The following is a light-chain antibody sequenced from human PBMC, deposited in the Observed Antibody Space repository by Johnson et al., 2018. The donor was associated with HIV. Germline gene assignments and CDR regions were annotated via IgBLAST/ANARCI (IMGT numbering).Light chain of an antibody. CDR3: GTWENSLSAGV. V-gene: IGLV1-51*01. Sequence: QSVLTQPPSVYAAPGQKVTISCSGSSSNIGNNYVSWYQQLPGTAPKLLIYDNHKRPSGIPDRFSGSKSGTSATLGITGLQTWDEADYSCGTWENSLSAGVFVTGTKVTVL. CDR1: SSNIGNNY. CDR2: DNH. J-gene: IGLJ1*01.